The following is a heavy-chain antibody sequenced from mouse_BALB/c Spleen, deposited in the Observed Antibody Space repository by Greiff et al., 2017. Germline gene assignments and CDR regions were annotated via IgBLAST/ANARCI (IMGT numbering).Heavy chain of an antibody. J-gene: IGHJ4*01. Sequence: DVQLVESGGGLVKPGGSLKLSCAASGFTFSSYAMSWVRQTPEKRLEWVATISSGGSYTYYPDSVKGRFTISRDNAKNTLYLQMSSLRSEDTAMYYCARQGYGNYPYYAMDYWGQGTSVTVSS. V-gene: IGHV5-9-3*01. CDR2: ISSGGSYT. CDR1: GFTFSSYA. D-gene: IGHD2-10*02. CDR3: ARQGYGNYPYYAMDY.